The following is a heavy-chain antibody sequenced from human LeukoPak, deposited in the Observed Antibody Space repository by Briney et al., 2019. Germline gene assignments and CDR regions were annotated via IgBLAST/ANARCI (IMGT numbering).Heavy chain of an antibody. V-gene: IGHV3-30*02. J-gene: IGHJ4*02. Sequence: GGSLRLSCAASTFTFSSYGMHWVRQAPGKGLEWVAFIRYDGTNKYYADSVKGRFTISRDNSENTLYLQMNSLRVEDTAVYYCAKGRGSFYYDSSGFHLDYWGQGTLVTVSS. CDR1: TFTFSSYG. CDR2: IRYDGTNK. CDR3: AKGRGSFYYDSSGFHLDY. D-gene: IGHD3-22*01.